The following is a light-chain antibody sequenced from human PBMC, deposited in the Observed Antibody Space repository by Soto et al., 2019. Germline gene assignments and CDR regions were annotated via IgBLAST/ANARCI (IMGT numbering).Light chain of an antibody. J-gene: IGLJ1*01. CDR2: STN. V-gene: IGLV8-61*01. Sequence: QTVVTQEPSVSVSPGGTVTLTCGLRSAPVSTTYYPAWCQQTPGQPPRTLIYSTNTCSSGVPDRFSGSIRGNKAALTITGAQADDEADYHCLLYMGNGIYLFGPGTKLTVL. CDR3: LLYMGNGIYL. CDR1: SAPVSTTYY.